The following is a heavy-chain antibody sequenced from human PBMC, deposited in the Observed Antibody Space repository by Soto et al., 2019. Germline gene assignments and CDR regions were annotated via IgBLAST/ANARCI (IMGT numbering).Heavy chain of an antibody. D-gene: IGHD1-20*01. CDR2: ISGHNGNT. CDR3: ARENNWNPFDY. Sequence: CASVKVSCKASGYTLTNYDISWVRQAPGQGLEWMGWISGHNGNTNYAQKLQGRVTMTTDTSTSTAYMELRSLRSDDTAVYYCARENNWNPFDYWGKGTPVTVSS. V-gene: IGHV1-18*04. CDR1: GYTLTNYD. J-gene: IGHJ4*02.